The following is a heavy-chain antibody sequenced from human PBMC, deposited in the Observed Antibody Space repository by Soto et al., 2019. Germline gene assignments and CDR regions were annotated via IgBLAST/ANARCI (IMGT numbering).Heavy chain of an antibody. CDR1: GCTFSRYA. CDR3: ARTRLIVGAPDYYFDS. V-gene: IGHV3-23*01. J-gene: IGHJ4*02. CDR2: ISGSGGST. D-gene: IGHD1-26*01. Sequence: GGALRLSCAGSGCTFSRYAMSWVRQAPGKGLEWVSAISGSGGSTYYADSVKGRFTISRDNSKNTLYLQMDSLRAEDTAVYYCARTRLIVGAPDYYFDSWGQGTLVTVSS.